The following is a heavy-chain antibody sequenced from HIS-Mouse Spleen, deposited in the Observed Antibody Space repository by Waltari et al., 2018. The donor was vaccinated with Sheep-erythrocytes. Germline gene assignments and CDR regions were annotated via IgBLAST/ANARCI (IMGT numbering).Heavy chain of an antibody. CDR3: ARAGYSGEYYFDY. V-gene: IGHV3-21*01. CDR1: GFTFSSYS. J-gene: IGHJ4*02. Sequence: EVQLVESGGGLVKPGGSLRLSCAASGFTFSSYSMNLVRQAPGKGLEWVSSISSSSSYIYYADSVKGRFTISRDNAKNSLYLQMNSLRAEDTAVYYCARAGYSGEYYFDYWGQGTLVTVSS. CDR2: ISSSSSYI. D-gene: IGHD5-12*01.